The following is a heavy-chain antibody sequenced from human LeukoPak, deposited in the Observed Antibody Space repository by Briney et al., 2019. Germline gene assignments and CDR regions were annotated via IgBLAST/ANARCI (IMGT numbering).Heavy chain of an antibody. V-gene: IGHV1-2*02. CDR2: INPNSGGT. D-gene: IGHD5-18*01. CDR3: ARGTVDTAMTRYFDL. J-gene: IGHJ2*01. Sequence: GASVKVSCKASGYTFTGYYVHWVRQAPGQGLEWMGWINPNSGGTNYAQKFQGRVTMTRDTSISTAYMELSRLRSDDTAVYYCARGTVDTAMTRYFDLWGRGTLVTVSS. CDR1: GYTFTGYY.